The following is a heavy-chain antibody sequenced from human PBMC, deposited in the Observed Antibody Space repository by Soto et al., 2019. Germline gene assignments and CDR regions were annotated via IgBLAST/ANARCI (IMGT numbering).Heavy chain of an antibody. CDR3: AKDLYYYDFTLDDS. J-gene: IGHJ5*02. V-gene: IGHV3-30*18. CDR2: VSYDGSIE. Sequence: SLSLSCTASGFTFSSYAMHWVRQAPGRGLEWVAVVSYDGSIENDVDSVRGRFTISRDNSKNTVFLQMNSLRVEDTAVYYCAKDLYYYDFTLDDSWGQGTLVTVSS. CDR1: GFTFSSYA. D-gene: IGHD3-16*01.